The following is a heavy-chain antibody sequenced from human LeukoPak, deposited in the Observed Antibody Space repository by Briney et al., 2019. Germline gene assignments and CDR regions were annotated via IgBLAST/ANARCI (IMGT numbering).Heavy chain of an antibody. CDR1: GYTFTGYY. CDR2: INPNSGGT. V-gene: IGHV1-2*02. CDR3: ARAPSTYSSSWYNWFDP. J-gene: IGHJ5*02. Sequence: ASVKVSCKASGYTFTGYYMHWVRQAPGQGLEWMGWINPNSGGTNYAQKFQGRVTMTRDTSISTAYMELSRLRSDDTAVYYCARAPSTYSSSWYNWFDPWGQGTLVTVSS. D-gene: IGHD6-13*01.